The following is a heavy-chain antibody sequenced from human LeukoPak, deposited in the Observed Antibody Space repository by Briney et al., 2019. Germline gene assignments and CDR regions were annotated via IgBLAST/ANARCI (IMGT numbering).Heavy chain of an antibody. Sequence: PGGSLRLSCAASGFTFSSHTMNWVRQAPGKGLEWVSSISSTSTSIYHADSVKGRFTISRDNTKNSLYLRMNSLRAEDTAVYYCARGFRAFDFWAQGTVVTVSS. CDR2: ISSTSTSI. CDR3: ARGFRAFDF. CDR1: GFTFSSHT. V-gene: IGHV3-21*01. J-gene: IGHJ3*01.